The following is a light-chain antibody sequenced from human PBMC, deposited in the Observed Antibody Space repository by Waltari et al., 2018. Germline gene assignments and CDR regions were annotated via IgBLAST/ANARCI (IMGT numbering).Light chain of an antibody. CDR3: QQYNNWPPWT. CDR1: QSISSN. J-gene: IGKJ1*01. Sequence: EVVMTQSPDTLSVSPGKRATLSCRASQSISSNLAWYQQKPGQAPSLLIYDASTRATDIPARFSGSGSGTEFTLTISSLQSEDFAVYFCQQYNNWPPWTFGQGTKVEIK. CDR2: DAS. V-gene: IGKV3-15*01.